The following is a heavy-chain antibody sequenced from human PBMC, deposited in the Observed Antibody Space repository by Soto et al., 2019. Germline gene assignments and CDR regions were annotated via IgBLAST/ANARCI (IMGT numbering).Heavy chain of an antibody. D-gene: IGHD2-21*02. CDR2: IYYSGKT. Sequence: SETLSLTCSVSGGSISSSSYYWGGIRQPPGKGLEWIGNIYYSGKTYYTPSLKSRVTISVDTSKNQFSLKLTSVTAEDSAAYYCAREYCGTDCYSIPWFDLWGQGTLVTVSS. J-gene: IGHJ5*02. V-gene: IGHV4-39*02. CDR1: GGSISSSSYY. CDR3: AREYCGTDCYSIPWFDL.